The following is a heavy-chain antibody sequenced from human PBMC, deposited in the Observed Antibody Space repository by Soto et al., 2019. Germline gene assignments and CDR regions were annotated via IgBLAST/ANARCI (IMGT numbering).Heavy chain of an antibody. V-gene: IGHV5-51*01. CDR1: GYNFIDYW. CDR3: ASPGANIVTTIDY. CDR2: IYPGDSDT. Sequence: PGESLKISCKGSGYNFIDYWIGWVRQMPGKGLEWMGIIYPGDSDTRYSPSFQGQVTISADKSFTTAYLQWSSLKASDTAVYYCASPGANIVTTIDYWGQGTLVTVS. J-gene: IGHJ4*02. D-gene: IGHD5-12*01.